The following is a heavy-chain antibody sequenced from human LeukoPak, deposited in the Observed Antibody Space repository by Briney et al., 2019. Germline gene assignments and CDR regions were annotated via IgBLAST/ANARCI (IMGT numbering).Heavy chain of an antibody. V-gene: IGHV3-23*01. CDR1: GFTFSSYG. CDR2: ISVGAEYI. D-gene: IGHD3-3*01. Sequence: QPGGSLRLSCAASGFTFSSYGMSWVRQAPGKGLEWVSTISVGAEYIFYADSVKGRFTISRDDSNNALYLQMHSLRAEDTALYYCASGPPFLKYFEYWGQGTLVTVSS. CDR3: ASGPPFLKYFEY. J-gene: IGHJ4*02.